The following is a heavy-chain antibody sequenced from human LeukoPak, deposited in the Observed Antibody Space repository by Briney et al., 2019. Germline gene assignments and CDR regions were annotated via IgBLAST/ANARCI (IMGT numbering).Heavy chain of an antibody. CDR2: IWYDGSNK. D-gene: IGHD1-26*01. J-gene: IGHJ4*02. Sequence: PGRSLRLSCAASGFTFSSYGMHWVRQAPGKGLEWVAVIWYDGSNKYYADSVKGRFTISRDNSKNTLYLQMNSLRVEDTAVYCCARESGSHYGFDHWGQGTLVTVSS. V-gene: IGHV3-33*01. CDR1: GFTFSSYG. CDR3: ARESGSHYGFDH.